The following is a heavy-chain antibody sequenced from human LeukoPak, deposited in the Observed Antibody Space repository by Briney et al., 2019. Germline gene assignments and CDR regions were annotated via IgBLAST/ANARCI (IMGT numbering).Heavy chain of an antibody. CDR3: ARQRGSGCLDY. D-gene: IGHD6-19*01. J-gene: IGHJ4*02. CDR1: RFTLRNYW. CDR2: IKQDGSET. Sequence: GGSLRLSCAASRFTLRNYWMSWVRQAPGKGLEWVANIKQDGSETYYVDSVKGRFTISRDNAKNSLSLQMNSLRAEDTAVYYCARQRGSGCLDYWGQGTLVTVSS. V-gene: IGHV3-7*01.